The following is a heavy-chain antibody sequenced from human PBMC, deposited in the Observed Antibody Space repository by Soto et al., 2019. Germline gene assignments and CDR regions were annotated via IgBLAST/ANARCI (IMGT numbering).Heavy chain of an antibody. CDR3: ARSGYCSGGSCEVPLSGMDV. D-gene: IGHD2-15*01. CDR2: INPNSGGT. CDR1: GYTFTGYY. Sequence: ASVKVSCKASGYTFTGYYMHWVRQAPGQGLEWMGWINPNSGGTNYAQKFQGWVTMTRDTSISTAYMELSRLRSDDTAVYYCARSGYCSGGSCEVPLSGMDVWGQGTTVTVSS. J-gene: IGHJ6*02. V-gene: IGHV1-2*04.